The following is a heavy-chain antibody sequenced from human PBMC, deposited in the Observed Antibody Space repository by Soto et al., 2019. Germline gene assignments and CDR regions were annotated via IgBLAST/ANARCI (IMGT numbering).Heavy chain of an antibody. D-gene: IGHD1-7*01. Sequence: PSQTLSLTCTVSTGCINSFYWSCIRQPAGKGLEWIGRIHSSGTTNYNPSLKSRVTMSVDTSRNQFSLKLTSVTAADTAVYYCARDRIIGTSYSDYWGQGVLVTVSS. J-gene: IGHJ4*02. CDR1: TGCINSFY. CDR3: ARDRIIGTSYSDY. V-gene: IGHV4-4*07. CDR2: IHSSGTT.